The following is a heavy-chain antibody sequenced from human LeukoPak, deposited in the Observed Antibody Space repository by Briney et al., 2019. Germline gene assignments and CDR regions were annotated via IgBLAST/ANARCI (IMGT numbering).Heavy chain of an antibody. CDR1: GFTFSSYA. CDR3: ARTYYDILTGYNPYFDY. CDR2: ISYDGSNK. V-gene: IGHV3-30*04. D-gene: IGHD3-9*01. Sequence: GGSLRLSCAASGFTFSSYAMHWVRQAPGKGLEWVAVISYDGSNKYSADSVKGRFTISRDNAKNFLYLQMNSLRAEDTAVYYCARTYYDILTGYNPYFDYWGQGILVTVSS. J-gene: IGHJ4*02.